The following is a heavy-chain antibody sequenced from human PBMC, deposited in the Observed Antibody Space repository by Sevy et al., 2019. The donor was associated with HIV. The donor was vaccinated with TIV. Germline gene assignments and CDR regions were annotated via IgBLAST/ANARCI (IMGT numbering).Heavy chain of an antibody. V-gene: IGHV3-23*01. Sequence: GGSLRLSCAASGFPFSSYAMSWVRQAPGRGLEWVSTLIGGGRRTYYADSVTGRFIISRDNSRNTLYQQMNSLRAEDTAIYYCAKRRVQSGLSGGGANYGMDVCGRGTTVTVSS. CDR3: AKRRVQSGLSGGGANYGMDV. CDR1: GFPFSSYA. CDR2: LIGGGRRT. D-gene: IGHD2-8*02. J-gene: IGHJ6*02.